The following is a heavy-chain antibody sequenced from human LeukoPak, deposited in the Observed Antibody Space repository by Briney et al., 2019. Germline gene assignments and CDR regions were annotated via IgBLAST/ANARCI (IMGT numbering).Heavy chain of an antibody. CDR1: GYMFTDYY. V-gene: IGHV1-2*02. CDR3: ARSDTIFGPIDF. J-gene: IGHJ4*02. Sequence: ASVKVSCRTSGYMFTDYYLHWVRQAPGQGLKWLGWINPYSGDTGYSQNFQSRVTMTRDTSISTAYMELRRLRSDDTAVYYCARSDTIFGPIDFWGQGTLVTVSS. D-gene: IGHD3-3*01. CDR2: INPYSGDT.